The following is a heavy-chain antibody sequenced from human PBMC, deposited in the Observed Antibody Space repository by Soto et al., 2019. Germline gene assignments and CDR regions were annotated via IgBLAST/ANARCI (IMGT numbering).Heavy chain of an antibody. CDR1: GYTFTSYG. J-gene: IGHJ5*02. Sequence: ASVKVSCKASGYTFTSYGISWVRQAPGQGLEWMGRISAYNGNTNYAQKLQGRVTMTTDTSTSTAYMELRSLRSDDTAVYYCARDFLDYDSSGYYYDPWGQGTLVTSPQ. CDR3: ARDFLDYDSSGYYYDP. V-gene: IGHV1-18*01. D-gene: IGHD3-22*01. CDR2: ISAYNGNT.